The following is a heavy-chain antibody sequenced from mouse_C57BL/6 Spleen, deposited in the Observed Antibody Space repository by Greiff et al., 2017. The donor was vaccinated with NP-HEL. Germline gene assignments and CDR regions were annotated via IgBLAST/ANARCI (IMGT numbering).Heavy chain of an antibody. CDR3: AREGDYDYAMDY. D-gene: IGHD2-4*01. CDR1: GYSITSGYD. J-gene: IGHJ4*01. V-gene: IGHV3-1*01. Sequence: EVQVVESGPGMVKPSQSLSLPCTVTGYSITSGYDWHWIRHFPGNKLEWMGYISYSGSTNYNPSLKSRISITHDTSKNHFFLKLNSVTTEDTATYYCAREGDYDYAMDYWGQGTSVTVSS. CDR2: ISYSGST.